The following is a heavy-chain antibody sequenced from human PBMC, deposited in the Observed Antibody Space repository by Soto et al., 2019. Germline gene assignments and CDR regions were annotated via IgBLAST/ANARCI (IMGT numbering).Heavy chain of an antibody. CDR2: ISYRGST. CDR3: ARDAPGVATY. Sequence: QVQLQESGPGLVRPAQTLSLTCTVSGGSINSGDSYWNWIRQHPEKGLEWIGYISYRGSTFYNPSLKNRIIISVATSKNQFSLSLSSVTAADTAVYYCARDAPGVATYWGQGTLVTVSS. D-gene: IGHD2-15*01. V-gene: IGHV4-31*03. CDR1: GGSINSGDSY. J-gene: IGHJ4*02.